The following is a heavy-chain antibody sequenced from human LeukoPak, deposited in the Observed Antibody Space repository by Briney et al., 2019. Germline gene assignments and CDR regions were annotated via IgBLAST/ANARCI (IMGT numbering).Heavy chain of an antibody. CDR3: ARVTPITIFGVAPDAFDI. Sequence: PGGSLRLSCAASGFTFSTYSMNWVRQAPGKGLEWVSSIRSSGSYIYYADSVKGRFTISRDNAKNSLYLQMNSLRAEDTAVYYCARVTPITIFGVAPDAFDIWGQGTMVTVSS. V-gene: IGHV3-21*01. CDR2: IRSSGSYI. J-gene: IGHJ3*02. CDR1: GFTFSTYS. D-gene: IGHD3-3*01.